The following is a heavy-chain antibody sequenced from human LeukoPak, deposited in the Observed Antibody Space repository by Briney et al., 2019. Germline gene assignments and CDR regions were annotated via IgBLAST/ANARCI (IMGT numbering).Heavy chain of an antibody. Sequence: PGGSLRLSCAASGFTFSSYAMSWVRQAPGKGLEWVSAISGRGGSTYYADSVKGRFTISRDNSKNTLYLQMNSLRAEDTAVYYCAKDIVVVPAATFDYWGQGTLVTVSS. V-gene: IGHV3-23*01. D-gene: IGHD2-2*01. CDR3: AKDIVVVPAATFDY. CDR1: GFTFSSYA. CDR2: ISGRGGST. J-gene: IGHJ4*02.